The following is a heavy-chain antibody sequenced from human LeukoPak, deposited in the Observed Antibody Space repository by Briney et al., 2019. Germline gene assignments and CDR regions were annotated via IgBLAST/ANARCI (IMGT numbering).Heavy chain of an antibody. CDR1: GFTFSSYA. Sequence: GGSLRLSCAASGFTFSSYAMSWVRQAPGKGLEWVSAISGSGGSTYYADSVKGRFTISRDNSKNTPYLQMNSLRAEDTAVYYCAKDRAPNLFAATIDYWGQGTLVTVSS. CDR3: AKDRAPNLFAATIDY. J-gene: IGHJ4*02. D-gene: IGHD2-21*01. CDR2: ISGSGGST. V-gene: IGHV3-23*01.